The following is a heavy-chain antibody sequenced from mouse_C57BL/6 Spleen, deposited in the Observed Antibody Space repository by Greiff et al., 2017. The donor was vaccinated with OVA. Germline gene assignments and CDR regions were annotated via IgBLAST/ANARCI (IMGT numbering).Heavy chain of an antibody. J-gene: IGHJ1*03. V-gene: IGHV5-9-1*02. Sequence: EVKLVESGEGLVKPGGSLKLSCAASGFTFSSYAMSWVRQTPEKRLEWVAYISSGGDYIYYADTVKGRFTISRDNPRNTLYLQMSSLKSEDTAMYYCTSLIYYDYDGYFDVWGTGTTVTVSS. CDR2: ISSGGDYI. CDR3: TSLIYYDYDGYFDV. CDR1: GFTFSSYA. D-gene: IGHD2-4*01.